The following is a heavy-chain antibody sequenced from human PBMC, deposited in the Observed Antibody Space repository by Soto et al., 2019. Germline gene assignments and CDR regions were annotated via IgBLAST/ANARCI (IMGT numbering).Heavy chain of an antibody. J-gene: IGHJ6*02. CDR1: GYTFTSYY. CDR3: ARDRVHGSYYYGMDV. Sequence: ASVKVSCKASGYTFTSYYMHWVRQAPGQGLEWMGIINPSGGSTSYAQKFQGRVTMTRDTSTSTVYMELSSLRSEDTAVYYCARDRVHGSYYYGMDVWGQGTTVTVSS. D-gene: IGHD1-26*01. CDR2: INPSGGST. V-gene: IGHV1-46*01.